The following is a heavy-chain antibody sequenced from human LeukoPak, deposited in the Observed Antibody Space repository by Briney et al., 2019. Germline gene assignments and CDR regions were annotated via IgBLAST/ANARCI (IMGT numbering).Heavy chain of an antibody. CDR1: GYTFTGYY. CDR2: INPNSGGT. J-gene: IGHJ4*02. CDR3: ARFGYYDSSGYYLFDY. Sequence: GASVKVSCKASGYTFTGYYMQWVRQAPGQGLEWMGWINPNSGGTNYAQKFQGRVTMTRDTSISTAYMELSRLRSDDTAVYYCARFGYYDSSGYYLFDYWGQGTLVTVSS. V-gene: IGHV1-2*02. D-gene: IGHD3-22*01.